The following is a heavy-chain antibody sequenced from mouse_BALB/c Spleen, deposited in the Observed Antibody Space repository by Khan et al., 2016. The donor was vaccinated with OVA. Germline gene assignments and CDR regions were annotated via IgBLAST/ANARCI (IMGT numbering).Heavy chain of an antibody. CDR1: GYSFTGYF. V-gene: IGHV1-20*02. Sequence: VQLQQSGPELVKPGASVKISCEASGYSFTGYFMNWVMQSHGKSLEWIGRINPHIGETFYNQRFKDKATLTVDESSTTAHMELRSLSSEDSAVYYCARKNGSYFDYWGQGTTLTVSS. D-gene: IGHD1-1*01. CDR3: ARKNGSYFDY. CDR2: INPHIGET. J-gene: IGHJ2*01.